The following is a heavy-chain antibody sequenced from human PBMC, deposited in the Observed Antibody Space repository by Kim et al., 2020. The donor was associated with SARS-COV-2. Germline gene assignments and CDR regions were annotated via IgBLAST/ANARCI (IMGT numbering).Heavy chain of an antibody. CDR2: IKQDGSEK. J-gene: IGHJ4*02. Sequence: GGSLRLSCAASGFTFSSYWMSWVRQAPGKGLEWVANIKQDGSEKYYVDSVKGRFTISRDNAKNSLYLQMNSLRAEDTAVYYCARFSMYSSGWTDFDYWGQGTLVTVSS. V-gene: IGHV3-7*03. CDR1: GFTFSSYW. D-gene: IGHD6-19*01. CDR3: ARFSMYSSGWTDFDY.